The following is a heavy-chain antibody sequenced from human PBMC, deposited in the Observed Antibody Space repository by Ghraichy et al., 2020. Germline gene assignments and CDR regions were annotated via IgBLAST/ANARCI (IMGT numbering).Heavy chain of an antibody. V-gene: IGHV1-69*05. CDR2: IIPIFGTA. J-gene: IGHJ3*02. CDR3: ARDSVGDGYTITGAFDI. D-gene: IGHD5-24*01. CDR1: GGTFSSYA. Sequence: SVKVSCKASGGTFSSYAISWVRQAPGQGLEWMGGIIPIFGTANYAQKFQGRVTITTDESTSTAYMELSSLRSEDTAVYYCARDSVGDGYTITGAFDIWGQGTMVTVSS.